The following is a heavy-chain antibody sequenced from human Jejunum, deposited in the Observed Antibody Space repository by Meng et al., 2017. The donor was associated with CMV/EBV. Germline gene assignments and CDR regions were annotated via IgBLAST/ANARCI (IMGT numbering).Heavy chain of an antibody. V-gene: IGHV3-30*02. J-gene: IGHJ4*02. Sequence: GFRFSSYMLPCVRQAPGKGLEWVALIAAAARTQYYPTSVKRRFTISRDNARSTLFLQLNSLRPDDTAMYFCATTIPVNTGLGGFWGQGTLVTVSS. CDR1: GFRFSSYM. CDR2: IAAAARTQ. D-gene: IGHD4-23*01. CDR3: ATTIPVNTGLGGF.